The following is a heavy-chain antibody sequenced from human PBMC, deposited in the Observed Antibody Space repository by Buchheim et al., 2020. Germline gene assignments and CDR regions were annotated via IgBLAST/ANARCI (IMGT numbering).Heavy chain of an antibody. J-gene: IGHJ6*03. CDR3: ARLETGDTFDYYYYYMDV. Sequence: EVQLVESGGGLVQPGGSLRLSCAASGFTFSSYWMSWVRQAPGKGLEWVANIKQDGSEKYYVDSVKGRFTISRDNAKNYLYLQMNSLRAEDTAVYYCARLETGDTFDYYYYYMDVWGKGTT. V-gene: IGHV3-7*01. CDR1: GFTFSSYW. CDR2: IKQDGSEK. D-gene: IGHD1-1*01.